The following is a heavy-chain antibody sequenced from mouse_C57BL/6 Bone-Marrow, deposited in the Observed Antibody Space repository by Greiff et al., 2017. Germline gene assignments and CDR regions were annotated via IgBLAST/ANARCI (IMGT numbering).Heavy chain of an antibody. CDR1: GYTFTSYW. CDR2: IDPNSGGT. Sequence: QVQLQQSGAELVKPGASVKLSCKASGYTFTSYWMHWVKQRPGRGLEWIGRIDPNSGGTKYNEKFKSKATLTVDKPSSTAYMQLSNLTSEDSAVYYCARQITTVVAGGYYAMDYWGQGTSVTVSS. J-gene: IGHJ4*01. D-gene: IGHD1-1*01. V-gene: IGHV1-72*01. CDR3: ARQITTVVAGGYYAMDY.